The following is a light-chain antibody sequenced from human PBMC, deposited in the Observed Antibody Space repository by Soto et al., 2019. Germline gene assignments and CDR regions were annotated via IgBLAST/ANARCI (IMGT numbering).Light chain of an antibody. CDR3: VSYTSGGTVV. Sequence: QSVLNQPASVSGSPGQSLTISCTGTNSDVCGYNYVSWYQQHPGKPPTLVIYQVTNRPSGVSDRFSGSKSGNTASLTISGLQAEDEADYYCVSYTSGGTVVFGGGTKLTVL. V-gene: IGLV2-14*01. CDR2: QVT. CDR1: NSDVCGYNY. J-gene: IGLJ2*01.